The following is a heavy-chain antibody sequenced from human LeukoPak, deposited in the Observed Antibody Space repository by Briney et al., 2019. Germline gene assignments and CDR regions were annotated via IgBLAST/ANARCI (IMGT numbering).Heavy chain of an antibody. V-gene: IGHV3-23*01. Sequence: GRSLRLSCAASGFTFSSYAMSWVRQAPGKGLEWVSAISGSGGSTYYADSVKGRFTISRDNSKNTLYLQMNSLRAEDTAVYYCAKALILHSSSRNYFDYWGQGTLVTVSS. D-gene: IGHD6-13*01. CDR1: GFTFSSYA. CDR2: ISGSGGST. J-gene: IGHJ4*02. CDR3: AKALILHSSSRNYFDY.